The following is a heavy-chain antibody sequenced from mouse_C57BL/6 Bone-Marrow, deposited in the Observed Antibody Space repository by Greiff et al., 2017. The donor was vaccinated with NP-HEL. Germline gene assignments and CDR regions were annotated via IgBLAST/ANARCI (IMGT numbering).Heavy chain of an antibody. CDR1: GFTFSSYA. Sequence: EVQLVESGGGLVKPGGSLKLSCAASGFTFSSYAMSWVRQTPEQRLEWVATISDGGSYTYYPDNVQGRFTISRDNAKNNLYLQMSHLKSEDTAMYYCARRDYGSSHFAYWGQGTLVTVSA. CDR3: ARRDYGSSHFAY. V-gene: IGHV5-4*01. J-gene: IGHJ3*01. CDR2: ISDGGSYT. D-gene: IGHD1-1*01.